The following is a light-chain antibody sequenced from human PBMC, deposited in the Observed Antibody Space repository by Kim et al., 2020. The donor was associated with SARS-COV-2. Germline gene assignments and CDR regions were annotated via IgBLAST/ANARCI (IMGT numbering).Light chain of an antibody. CDR3: CSYAGGCTHVL. J-gene: IGLJ2*01. Sequence: QSALTQPRSVSGSPGQSASISCTGTGSDVGAYNYVSWYQQHPGEAPKLMIYDVTKRPSGVPDRFSGSKSGNTASLTISGLQTEDEADYYCCSYAGGCTHVLFGGGTQLTVL. CDR2: DVT. CDR1: GSDVGAYNY. V-gene: IGLV2-11*01.